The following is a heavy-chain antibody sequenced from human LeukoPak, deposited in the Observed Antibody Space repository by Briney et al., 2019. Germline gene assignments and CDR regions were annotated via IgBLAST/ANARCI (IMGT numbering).Heavy chain of an antibody. CDR2: INHSGST. J-gene: IGHJ5*02. V-gene: IGHV4-34*01. Sequence: PSETLSLTCAVYGGSFSGYYWSWIRQPPGKGLEWIGEINHSGSTNYNPSLKGRVTISVDTSKNQFSLKLSSVTAADTAVYYCARVCPYYDYVWGSYRYTPPSGWFDPWGQGTLVTVSS. CDR3: ARVCPYYDYVWGSYRYTPPSGWFDP. CDR1: GGSFSGYY. D-gene: IGHD3-16*02.